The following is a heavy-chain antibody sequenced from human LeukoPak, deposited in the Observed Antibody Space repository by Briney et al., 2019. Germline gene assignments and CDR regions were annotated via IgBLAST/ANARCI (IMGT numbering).Heavy chain of an antibody. CDR2: IKQDGSEK. CDR1: GFTFSSYW. V-gene: IGHV3-7*01. D-gene: IGHD3-3*01. CDR3: ATTYYDFWSGYFGQYYFDY. J-gene: IGHJ4*02. Sequence: PGGSLRLSCAASGFTFSSYWMSWVRQAPGKGLEWGANIKQDGSEKYYVDSVKGRFTISRDNAKNSLYLQMNSPRAEDTAVYYCATTYYDFWSGYFGQYYFDYWGQGTLVTVSS.